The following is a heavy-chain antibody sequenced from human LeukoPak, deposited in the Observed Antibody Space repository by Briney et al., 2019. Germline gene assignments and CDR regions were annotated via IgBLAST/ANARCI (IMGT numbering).Heavy chain of an antibody. CDR2: ISAYNGNT. Sequence: AASVKVSCKASGYTFISYGISWVRQAPGQGLEWMGWISAYNGNTNYAQKLQGRVTMTTDTSTSTAYMELRSLRSDDTAVYYCAWFDGSGYYYYYMDVWGKGTTVTVSS. D-gene: IGHD3-10*01. V-gene: IGHV1-18*01. CDR3: AWFDGSGYYYYYMDV. CDR1: GYTFISYG. J-gene: IGHJ6*03.